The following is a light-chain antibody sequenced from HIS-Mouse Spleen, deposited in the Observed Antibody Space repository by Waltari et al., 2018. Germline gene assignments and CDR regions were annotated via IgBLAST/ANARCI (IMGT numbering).Light chain of an antibody. Sequence: QSALTQPASVSGSPGQSITISCPGTSRDVGSYNLVSRYQQHPGKAPKLMIYEGSKRPSGVSNRFSGSKSGNTASLTISGLQAEDEADYYCCSYAGSSTLVFGGGTKLTVL. CDR2: EGS. CDR1: SRDVGSYNL. V-gene: IGLV2-23*01. J-gene: IGLJ2*01. CDR3: CSYAGSSTLV.